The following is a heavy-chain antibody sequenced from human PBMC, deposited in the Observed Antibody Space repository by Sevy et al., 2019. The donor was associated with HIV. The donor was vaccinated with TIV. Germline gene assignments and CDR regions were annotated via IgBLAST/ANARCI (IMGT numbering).Heavy chain of an antibody. CDR1: EFTFSDYY. Sequence: GGSLRLSCAASEFTFSDYYMSWIRQAPGKGLEWVSYISSSSSYTNYADSVKGRFTISRDNAKNSLYLQMNSLRAEDTAVYYCARGDCSGGSCYADYWGQGTLVTVSS. CDR2: ISSSSSYT. CDR3: ARGDCSGGSCYADY. J-gene: IGHJ4*02. V-gene: IGHV3-11*06. D-gene: IGHD2-15*01.